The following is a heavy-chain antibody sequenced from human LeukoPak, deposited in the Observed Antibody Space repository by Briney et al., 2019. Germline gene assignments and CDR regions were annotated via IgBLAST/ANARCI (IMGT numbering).Heavy chain of an antibody. D-gene: IGHD6-19*01. J-gene: IGHJ4*02. Sequence: GASVKVSCKASGYTFTNYNINWVRQATGQGLEWMGWMNPNSGKTGYIQKFQGRVTMTRNTSISTAYMEVSSLRSEDTAVYYCARGPPPSSGWLHYSDYWGQGTLVTVSS. CDR2: MNPNSGKT. CDR3: ARGPPPSSGWLHYSDY. V-gene: IGHV1-8*01. CDR1: GYTFTNYN.